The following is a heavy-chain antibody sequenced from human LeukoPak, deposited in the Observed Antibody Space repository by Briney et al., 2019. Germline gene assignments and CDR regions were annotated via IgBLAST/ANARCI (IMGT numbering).Heavy chain of an antibody. J-gene: IGHJ6*03. D-gene: IGHD6-13*01. Sequence: PSETLSLTCTVSGGSISSYYWSWIRQPPGKGLEWIGYIYYSGSTNYNPSLKSRVTMSVDTSKNQFSLKLSSVTAADTAVYYCARDLVAAAATGYYYYMDVWGKGTTVTVSS. CDR3: ARDLVAAAATGYYYYMDV. CDR2: IYYSGST. V-gene: IGHV4-59*12. CDR1: GGSISSYY.